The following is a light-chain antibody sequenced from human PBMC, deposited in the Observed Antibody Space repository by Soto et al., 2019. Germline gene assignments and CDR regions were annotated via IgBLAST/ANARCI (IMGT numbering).Light chain of an antibody. Sequence: DIQMTQSPSTLSASVGDRVTITCRSSQSITTYVNWYQQKLGKAPTLLIYAASSLQSGVPSRFSGSGSGTDFTLTISSLQPEDFATYFCQQCYSSPRTLGQGTKV. V-gene: IGKV1-39*01. J-gene: IGKJ1*01. CDR1: QSITTY. CDR2: AAS. CDR3: QQCYSSPRT.